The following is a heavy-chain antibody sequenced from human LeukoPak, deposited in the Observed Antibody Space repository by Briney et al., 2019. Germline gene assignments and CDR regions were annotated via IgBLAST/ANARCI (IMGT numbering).Heavy chain of an antibody. CDR3: ASSYYDSSGYSDAFDI. D-gene: IGHD3-22*01. J-gene: IGHJ3*02. CDR2: INHSGST. Sequence: PSETLSLTCAVYGGSFSGYYWSWIRQPPGKGLEWIGEINHSGSTNYNPSLKSRVTISVDTSKNQFSLKLSSVTAADTAVYYCASSYYDSSGYSDAFDIWGQGTMVTVSS. V-gene: IGHV4-34*01. CDR1: GGSFSGYY.